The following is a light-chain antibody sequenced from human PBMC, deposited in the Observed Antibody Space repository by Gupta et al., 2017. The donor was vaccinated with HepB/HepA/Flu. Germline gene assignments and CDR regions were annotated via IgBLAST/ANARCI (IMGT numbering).Light chain of an antibody. CDR2: QAS. V-gene: IGKV1-5*03. CDR3: QQYNGHSPLLCT. CDR1: QSISSS. J-gene: IGKJ2*02. Sequence: DIQMTQSPSTLSASVGDRVTITYRASQSISSSLAWYQQKSGKAPKLLIYQASSLQSGVPSRFSGSGFGTEFTLTITSLQADDFATYYCQQYNGHSPLLCTFGQGTKLEIK.